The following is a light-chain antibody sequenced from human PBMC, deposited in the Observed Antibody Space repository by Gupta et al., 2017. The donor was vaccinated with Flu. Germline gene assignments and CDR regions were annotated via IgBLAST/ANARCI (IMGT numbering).Light chain of an antibody. V-gene: IGKV1-39*01. J-gene: IGKJ2*01. CDR2: GAS. CDR3: QQTYSSWYT. Sequence: SVGDRVAITCRASQTVSISLNWYQQKPGQDPKLLIYGASSVQSGVPSRFSGRGSGTDFTLTISSLQPEDFAVYYCQQTYSSWYTFGQGTKVEI. CDR1: QTVSIS.